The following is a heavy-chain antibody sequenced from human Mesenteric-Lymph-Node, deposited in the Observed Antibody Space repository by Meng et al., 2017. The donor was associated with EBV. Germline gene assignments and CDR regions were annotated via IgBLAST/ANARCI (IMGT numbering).Heavy chain of an antibody. V-gene: IGHV4-61*01. CDR3: ARDSGDYVSDP. CDR1: GGSVSSGSYY. CDR2: ISYSGST. D-gene: IGHD4-17*01. J-gene: IGHJ5*02. Sequence: VQLQESGLGLVKPLATLSLTCIVSGGSVSSGSYYWNWIRQPPGKGLEWIGYISYSGSTKYNPSLKSRVTILVDTSKNQFSLKLSSVTAADTAVYYCARDSGDYVSDPWGQGTLVTVSS.